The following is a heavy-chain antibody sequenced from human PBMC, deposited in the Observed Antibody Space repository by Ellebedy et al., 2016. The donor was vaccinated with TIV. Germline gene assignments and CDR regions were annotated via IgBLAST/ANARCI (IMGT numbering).Heavy chain of an antibody. CDR3: ARRFSDSSGYRHFDY. J-gene: IGHJ4*02. D-gene: IGHD3-22*01. Sequence: ESLKISXAVYGGSFSDHYWNWIRQPPGKGLEWIGKINHSGSTNSNPSLKSRVTMSVDMSKSQFSLKLSSVTAADTAVYYCARRFSDSSGYRHFDYWGQGTLVTVSS. CDR1: GGSFSDHY. V-gene: IGHV4-34*01. CDR2: INHSGST.